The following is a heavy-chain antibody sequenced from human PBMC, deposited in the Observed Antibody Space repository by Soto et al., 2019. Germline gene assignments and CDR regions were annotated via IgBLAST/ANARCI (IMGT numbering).Heavy chain of an antibody. D-gene: IGHD6-6*01. V-gene: IGHV4-30-4*01. J-gene: IGHJ4*02. CDR2: IYYSGST. Sequence: PSETLSLTCTVSGGSISSGDYYWSWIRQPPGKGLEWIGYIYYSGSTYYNPSLKSRVTISVDTSKNQFSLKLSSVTAADTAVYYCARVVSSSPGFDYWGQGTLVTVSS. CDR1: GGSISSGDYY. CDR3: ARVVSSSPGFDY.